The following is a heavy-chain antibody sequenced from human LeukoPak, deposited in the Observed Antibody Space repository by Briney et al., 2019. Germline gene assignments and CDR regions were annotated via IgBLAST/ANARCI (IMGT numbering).Heavy chain of an antibody. CDR3: ARTRYNSGGGDY. Sequence: GRSLRLSCAVSGFTFSDYGMHWVRQAPGMGLEWVAVIWYDGTNKYYADSVEGRFTISRDNSKNTLYLQMNSLRAEDTAVYYCARTRYNSGGGDYWGQGTPVTVSP. D-gene: IGHD6-19*01. CDR1: GFTFSDYG. V-gene: IGHV3-33*01. J-gene: IGHJ4*02. CDR2: IWYDGTNK.